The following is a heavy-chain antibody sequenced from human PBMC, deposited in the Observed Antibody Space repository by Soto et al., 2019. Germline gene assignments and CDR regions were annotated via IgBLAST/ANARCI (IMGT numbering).Heavy chain of an antibody. CDR1: GFRFNTHA. J-gene: IGHJ5*02. CDR2: IWYDGSNE. D-gene: IGHD2-15*01. CDR3: VRVAHCSGGAGYPDA. Sequence: QVQLVEPGGGVVQPGRSLRLSCAAVGFRFNTHAMHWVRQAPGKGLEWVADIWYDGSNEDYVNSVKGRFTISRDNYKNMVNLEMNSVRVEDTGGYYSVRVAHCSGGAGYPDARGQGTLDAVSP. V-gene: IGHV3-33*01.